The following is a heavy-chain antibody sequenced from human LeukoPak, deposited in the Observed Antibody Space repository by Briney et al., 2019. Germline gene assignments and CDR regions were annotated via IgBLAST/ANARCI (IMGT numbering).Heavy chain of an antibody. D-gene: IGHD5-12*01. CDR1: GFTFSSYA. J-gene: IGHJ5*02. CDR3: ARDIVASPPGWFDL. Sequence: GRSLRLSCAASGFTFSSYAMHWVRQAPGKGLEWVAVIWYDGSNKYYADSVKGRFTISRDNSKNTLYVQMNSLRAEDTAVYYCARDIVASPPGWFDLWGQGTLVTVSS. CDR2: IWYDGSNK. V-gene: IGHV3-33*01.